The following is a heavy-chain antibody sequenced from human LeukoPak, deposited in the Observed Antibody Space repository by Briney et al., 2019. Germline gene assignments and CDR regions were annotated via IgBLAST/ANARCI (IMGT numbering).Heavy chain of an antibody. V-gene: IGHV3-23*01. Sequence: GGSLRLSCAASGFTFSSYAMSWVRQAPGKGLEWVSAISGSGGSTYYADSVKGRFTISRGNSKNTLYLQMNSLRAEDTAVYYCAKDTVVVPAAEFDYWGQGTLVTVSS. J-gene: IGHJ4*02. CDR3: AKDTVVVPAAEFDY. CDR1: GFTFSSYA. CDR2: ISGSGGST. D-gene: IGHD2-2*01.